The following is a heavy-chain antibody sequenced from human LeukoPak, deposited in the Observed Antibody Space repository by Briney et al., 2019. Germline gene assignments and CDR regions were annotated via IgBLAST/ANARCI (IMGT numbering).Heavy chain of an antibody. V-gene: IGHV3-48*03. CDR3: ARDRPMVPFDY. D-gene: IGHD3-10*01. J-gene: IGHJ4*02. Sequence: VGSLRLSCAASGFTFSSYEMNWVRQAPGKGLEWVSYISSSGSTIYYADSVKGRFTISRDNAKNSLYLQMNSLRAGDTAVYYCARDRPMVPFDYWGQGTLVTVSS. CDR1: GFTFSSYE. CDR2: ISSSGSTI.